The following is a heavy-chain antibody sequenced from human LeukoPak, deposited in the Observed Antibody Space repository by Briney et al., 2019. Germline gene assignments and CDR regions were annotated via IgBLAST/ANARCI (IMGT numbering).Heavy chain of an antibody. CDR1: GYSFTGYY. V-gene: IGHV7-4-1*02. D-gene: IGHD3-16*02. J-gene: IGHJ4*02. CDR2: IHPSTGNP. CDR3: ARAFQSLGGLSLPDY. Sequence: ASMKVSCKASGYSFTGYYIHWVRQAPGQGLEWMGWIHPSTGNPTYAQGFTGRFVFSLDTSVSTTYLQISSLKAEDTAVYFCARAFQSLGGLSLPDYWGQGTLLTVSS.